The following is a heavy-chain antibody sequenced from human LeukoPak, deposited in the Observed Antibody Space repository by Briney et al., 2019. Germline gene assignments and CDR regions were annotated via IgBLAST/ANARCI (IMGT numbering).Heavy chain of an antibody. D-gene: IGHD2/OR15-2a*01. Sequence: GGSLRLSCAASGFTFSSYWMSWVRQAPGKGLEWVANIKQDGSEKYYVDSVKGRFTISRDNAKNSLYLQMNSLRAEDTAVYYCARSSSTPDDAFDIWGQGTMVTVSS. CDR1: GFTFSSYW. J-gene: IGHJ3*02. V-gene: IGHV3-7*01. CDR3: ARSSSTPDDAFDI. CDR2: IKQDGSEK.